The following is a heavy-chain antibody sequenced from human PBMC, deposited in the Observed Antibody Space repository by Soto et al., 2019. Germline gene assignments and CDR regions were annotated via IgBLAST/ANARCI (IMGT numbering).Heavy chain of an antibody. CDR2: ISSNSAYI. CDR3: TRDASRDSSARGWFDP. V-gene: IGHV3-21*01. CDR1: GFTFRSFT. J-gene: IGHJ5*02. D-gene: IGHD6-13*01. Sequence: GGSLRLSCAASGFTFRSFTMSWVRQAPGKGLEWVSTISSNSAYIYYTDALRGRFTISRDNAKNSLYLQMNSLRAEDTAVYYCTRDASRDSSARGWFDPWGPGTLVTVSS.